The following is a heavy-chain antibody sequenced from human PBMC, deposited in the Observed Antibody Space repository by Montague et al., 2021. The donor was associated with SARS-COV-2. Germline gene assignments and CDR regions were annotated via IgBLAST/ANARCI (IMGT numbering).Heavy chain of an antibody. CDR3: ARARRGSGSGSYFDILVNWFDP. D-gene: IGHD3-10*01. CDR1: GGSISSGGYY. Sequence: TLSLTCTVSGGSISSGGYYWSWIRQHPGKGLEWIGYIYYSGSTYYNPSLKSRVTISVDTSKNQFPLKLSSVTAADTAVYYCARARRGSGSGSYFDILVNWFDPWGQGTLVTVSS. V-gene: IGHV4-31*03. CDR2: IYYSGST. J-gene: IGHJ5*02.